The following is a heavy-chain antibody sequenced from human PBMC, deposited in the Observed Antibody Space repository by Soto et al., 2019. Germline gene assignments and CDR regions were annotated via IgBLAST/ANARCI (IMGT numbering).Heavy chain of an antibody. V-gene: IGHV3-21*01. Sequence: GGSLRLSCAASGFTFSSYSMNWVRQAPGKGLEWVSSISSSSSYIYYADSVKGRFTISRDNAKNSLYLQMNSLRAEDTAVYYCARDYLYYYGSGSYSGFDPWGQGTLVTVSS. CDR3: ARDYLYYYGSGSYSGFDP. CDR2: ISSSSSYI. CDR1: GFTFSSYS. J-gene: IGHJ5*02. D-gene: IGHD3-10*01.